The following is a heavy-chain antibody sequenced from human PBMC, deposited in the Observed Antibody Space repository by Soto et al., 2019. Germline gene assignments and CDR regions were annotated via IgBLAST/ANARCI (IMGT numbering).Heavy chain of an antibody. J-gene: IGHJ4*02. Sequence: QVQLQQWGAGLLKPSETLSLTCAVYGGSFSDYYWTWIRQPPGKGLECIGEITHRGSTNYNPSLKSRVAISVDTSKNQFSLRLSSVTAADTSVYYCARVNYDILTASGRGGYYFDYWGQGALVTVSS. D-gene: IGHD3-9*01. CDR1: GGSFSDYY. CDR3: ARVNYDILTASGRGGYYFDY. CDR2: ITHRGST. V-gene: IGHV4-34*01.